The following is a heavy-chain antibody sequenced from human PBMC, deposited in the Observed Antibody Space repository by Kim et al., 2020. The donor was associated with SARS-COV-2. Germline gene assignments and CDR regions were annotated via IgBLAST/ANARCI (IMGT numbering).Heavy chain of an antibody. V-gene: IGHV4-61*01. CDR2: IYYSGST. J-gene: IGHJ4*02. Sequence: SETLSLTCTVSGGSVNSGSYYWSWIRQPPGKGLEWIGYIYYSGSTNYNPSLKSRVTMSVDTSKNQFSLKLSSVTAADTAVYYCARAPRMPDYWGQGTLVTVSS. CDR3: ARAPRMPDY. CDR1: GGSVNSGSYY. D-gene: IGHD2-2*01.